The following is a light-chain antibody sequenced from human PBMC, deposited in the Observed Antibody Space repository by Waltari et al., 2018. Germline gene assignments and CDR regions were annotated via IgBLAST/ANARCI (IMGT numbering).Light chain of an antibody. CDR1: QSISTW. CDR2: KAS. V-gene: IGKV1-5*03. Sequence: DIQMTQSPSTLSASVGDRVTITCRASQSISTWLAWYQQKPGKAPNLLMYKASSLESVVPSRFSGSESETEFTLTISSVQPDDFATEYCQQYSSYSFTFGGGTKVEIK. CDR3: QQYSSYSFT. J-gene: IGKJ4*01.